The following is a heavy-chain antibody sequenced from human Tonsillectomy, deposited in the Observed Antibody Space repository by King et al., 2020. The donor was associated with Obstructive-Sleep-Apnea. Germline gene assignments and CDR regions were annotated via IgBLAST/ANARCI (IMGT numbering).Heavy chain of an antibody. CDR3: ARDWGTMIRGRLDY. CDR1: GFNFGAYM. Sequence: VQLVEAGGGVVQPVRSLRLSCAAPGFNFGAYMVHWVRQAPGKGLDWVAAIWSDVSNNYYAESVKGRYTISRDNSKNTLYLEMNTLRVDDTAVYYCARDWGTMIRGRLDYWGQGTLVTVSS. J-gene: IGHJ4*02. CDR2: IWSDVSNN. D-gene: IGHD3-10*01. V-gene: IGHV3-33*01.